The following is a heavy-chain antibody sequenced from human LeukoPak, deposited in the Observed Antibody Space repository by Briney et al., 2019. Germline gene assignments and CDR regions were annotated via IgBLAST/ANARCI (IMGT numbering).Heavy chain of an antibody. J-gene: IGHJ4*02. D-gene: IGHD5-12*01. V-gene: IGHV1-18*01. CDR1: GYTFTSYG. Sequence: ASVKVSCNASGYTFTSYGISWVRQAPGQGLEWMGWISAYNGNTNYAQKLQGRVTMTTDTSTSTAYMELRSLRSDDTAVYYCARDKAGYSGYDFVYWGQGTLVTVSS. CDR3: ARDKAGYSGYDFVY. CDR2: ISAYNGNT.